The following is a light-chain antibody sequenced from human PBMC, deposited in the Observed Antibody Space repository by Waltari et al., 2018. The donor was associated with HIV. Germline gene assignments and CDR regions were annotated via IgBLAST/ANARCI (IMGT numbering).Light chain of an antibody. Sequence: QSALTQPASVSGSPGQSITISCTGTSSDIGGYDHVCWYQQTPGRAPKLKIYDVSNRPSGVSDRFSGSKSGNTASLTISGLQTEDEADYYCSSFTSGTTWVFGGGTKVTVL. CDR3: SSFTSGTTWV. CDR1: SSDIGGYDH. V-gene: IGLV2-14*03. J-gene: IGLJ3*02. CDR2: DVS.